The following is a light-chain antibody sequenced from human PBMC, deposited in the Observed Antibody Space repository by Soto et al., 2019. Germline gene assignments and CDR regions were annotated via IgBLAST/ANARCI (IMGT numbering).Light chain of an antibody. V-gene: IGKV1-5*01. J-gene: IGKJ2*01. CDR2: DVS. CDR3: QHTTDFT. Sequence: DIQMTQSHSTLAASVGDTVTMTCRSSSKWLAWYQKKPGKAPKLLIYDVSNLERGVPPRFSGSTSGAESTLTITGLQPDDLGTYYCQHTTDFTFGQGTKVDI. CDR1: SSKW.